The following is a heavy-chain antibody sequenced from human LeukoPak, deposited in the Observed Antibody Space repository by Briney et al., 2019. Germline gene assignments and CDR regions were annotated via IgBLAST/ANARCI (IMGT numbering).Heavy chain of an antibody. Sequence: GGSLRLSRAASGFTFRSYVMHWVRQAPGKGLEWVAAIAYEDGRNEYYADSVKGRFTISRDNSKNTVYLQMNSLRAEVTAVYYCAKERPEEYYGSGSYFDYWGQGTLVTVSS. J-gene: IGHJ4*02. D-gene: IGHD3-10*01. V-gene: IGHV3-30*18. CDR1: GFTFRSYV. CDR2: IAYEDGRNE. CDR3: AKERPEEYYGSGSYFDY.